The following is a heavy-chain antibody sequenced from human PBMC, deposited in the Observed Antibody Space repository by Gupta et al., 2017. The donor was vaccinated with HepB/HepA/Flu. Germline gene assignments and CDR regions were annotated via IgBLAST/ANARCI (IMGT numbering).Heavy chain of an antibody. Sequence: QVQLQQWGAGLLKPSETLSLTCAVYGGSFSGYYWSWIRQPPGKGLEWIGEINHSGSTNYNPSLKSRVTISVDTSKNQFSLKLSSVTAADTAVYYCARALLFYYYYYGMDVWGQGTTVTVSS. CDR3: ARALLFYYYYYGMDV. J-gene: IGHJ6*02. CDR1: GGSFSGYY. CDR2: INHSGST. D-gene: IGHD2-21*02. V-gene: IGHV4-34*01.